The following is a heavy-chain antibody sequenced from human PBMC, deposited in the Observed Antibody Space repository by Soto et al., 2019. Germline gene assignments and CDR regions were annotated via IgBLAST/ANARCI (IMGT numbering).Heavy chain of an antibody. CDR2: LSGSGTST. CDR1: GFSFANYA. V-gene: IGHV3-23*01. D-gene: IGHD6-19*01. Sequence: GESLTLSCAASGFSFANYAMNWVRQAPGQGLEWVSGLSGSGTSTYYADSVKGRFTISRDNSRDTLFLQMNSLTADDTAVYYCAKATTNGGWFNPFDSWGQGALVTVSS. J-gene: IGHJ4*02. CDR3: AKATTNGGWFNPFDS.